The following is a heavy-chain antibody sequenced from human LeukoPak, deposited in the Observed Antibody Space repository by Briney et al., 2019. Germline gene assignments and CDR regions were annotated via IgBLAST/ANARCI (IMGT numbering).Heavy chain of an antibody. J-gene: IGHJ6*03. Sequence: ASVKVSCKVSVFTLADLSMHWVRQAPGKGLEWVGGFDRKNGDTIYAQTFRGRVTLTEDTAPGTAYMDLSSLSAGDTAVYYCATGVFCATTTCPGYQHYYYFMDVWGKGTTVTVSS. CDR1: VFTLADLS. D-gene: IGHD2-2*01. V-gene: IGHV1-24*01. CDR3: ATGVFCATTTCPGYQHYYYFMDV. CDR2: FDRKNGDT.